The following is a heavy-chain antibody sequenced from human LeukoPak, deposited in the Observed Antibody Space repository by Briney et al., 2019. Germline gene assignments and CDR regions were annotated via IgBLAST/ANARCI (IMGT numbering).Heavy chain of an antibody. V-gene: IGHV4-34*01. CDR1: GGSFSGYY. CDR3: AREVRYFDWTDYYYYYGMDV. J-gene: IGHJ6*02. Sequence: SETLSLTCAVYGGSFSGYYWGWIRQPPGKGLEWIGEINHSGSTNYNPSLKSRVTISVDTSKNQFSLKLSSVTAADTAVYYCAREVRYFDWTDYYYYYGMDVWGQGTTVTVSS. D-gene: IGHD3-9*01. CDR2: INHSGST.